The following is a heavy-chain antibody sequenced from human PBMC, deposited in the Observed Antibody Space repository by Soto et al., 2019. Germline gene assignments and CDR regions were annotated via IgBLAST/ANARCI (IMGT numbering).Heavy chain of an antibody. CDR1: GGSISSGGYY. CDR3: ARDVGNLGIAAAENWFDP. D-gene: IGHD6-13*01. V-gene: IGHV4-31*03. J-gene: IGHJ5*02. CDR2: IYYSGST. Sequence: QVQLQESGPGLVKPSQTLSLTCTVSGGSISSGGYYWSWIRQHPGKGLEWIGYIYYSGSTYYNPSLTSRVTIAVDTSKNQFSLKLSSVTAADTAVYYCARDVGNLGIAAAENWFDPWGQGTLVTVSS.